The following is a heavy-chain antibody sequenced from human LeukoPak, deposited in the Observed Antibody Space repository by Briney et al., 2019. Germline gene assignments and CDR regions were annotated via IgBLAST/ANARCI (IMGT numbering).Heavy chain of an antibody. J-gene: IGHJ5*02. CDR1: GGSISSGDYY. CDR3: ARAGESRITMVRGVIITGWFDP. V-gene: IGHV4-30-4*08. D-gene: IGHD3-10*01. CDR2: IYYSGST. Sequence: SETLSLTCTVSGGSISSGDYYWSWIRQPPGKGLEWIGYIYYSGSTYYNPSLKSRVTISVDTSKNQFSLKLSSVTAADTAAYYCARAGESRITMVRGVIITGWFDPWGQGTLVTVSS.